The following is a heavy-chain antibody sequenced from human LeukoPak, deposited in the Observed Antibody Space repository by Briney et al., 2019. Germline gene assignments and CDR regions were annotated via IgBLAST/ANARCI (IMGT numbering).Heavy chain of an antibody. CDR2: IIPIFGTA. J-gene: IGHJ4*02. CDR1: GGTFSSYA. Sequence: SVKVSCKASGGTFSSYAISWVRQAPGQGLEWMGGIIPIFGTANYAQKFQGRVTITADESTSTAYMELSSLRSEDTAVYYCAREPRGAAAGMGYFDYWGQGTLVTVFS. D-gene: IGHD6-13*01. CDR3: AREPRGAAAGMGYFDY. V-gene: IGHV1-69*01.